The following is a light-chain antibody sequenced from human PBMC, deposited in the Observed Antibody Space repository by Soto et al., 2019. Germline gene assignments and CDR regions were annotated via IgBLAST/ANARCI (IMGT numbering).Light chain of an antibody. CDR2: GAS. J-gene: IGKJ1*01. V-gene: IGKV3-15*01. Sequence: VVTHSRAILSVSPGERATLSCRASQSVGINVAWYQQKPGQAPRLLIYGASTRATGSPDRFSASGSATEFTLTISSLLSEDFAVYYCQQYNDWPRTFGQGTKVDIK. CDR3: QQYNDWPRT. CDR1: QSVGIN.